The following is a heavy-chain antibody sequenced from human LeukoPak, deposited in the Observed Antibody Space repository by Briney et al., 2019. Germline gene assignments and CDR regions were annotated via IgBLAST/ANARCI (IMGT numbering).Heavy chain of an antibody. CDR1: GFAFSSYA. CDR3: AKATVYYYDSSGYPGYYFDY. CDR2: ISGSGGST. J-gene: IGHJ4*02. Sequence: GGSPRLSCAASGFAFSSYAMSWVRQAPGKGLEWVSAISGSGGSTYYADSVKGRFTISRDNSKNTLYLQMNSLRAEDTAVYYCAKATVYYYDSSGYPGYYFDYWGQGTLVTVSS. V-gene: IGHV3-23*01. D-gene: IGHD3-22*01.